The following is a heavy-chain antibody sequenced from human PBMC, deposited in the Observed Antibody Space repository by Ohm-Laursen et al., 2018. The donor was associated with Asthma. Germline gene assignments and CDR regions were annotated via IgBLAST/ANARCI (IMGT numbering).Heavy chain of an antibody. CDR2: ISYDGSNK. D-gene: IGHD3-22*01. CDR3: AKGDLGWYGNSVYSY. Sequence: SSLRLSCAASGFTFSSYGMHWVRQAPGKGLEWVAVISYDGSNKYYADSVKGRFTISRDNSKNTLYLQMNSLRAEDTAVYYCAKGDLGWYGNSVYSYWGQGTLVTVSS. J-gene: IGHJ4*02. V-gene: IGHV3-33*05. CDR1: GFTFSSYG.